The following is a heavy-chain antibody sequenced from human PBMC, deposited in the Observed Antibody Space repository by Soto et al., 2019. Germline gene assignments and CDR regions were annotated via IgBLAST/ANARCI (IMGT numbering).Heavy chain of an antibody. Sequence: GGSLRLSCAASGFTFSSYGMHWVRQAPGKGLEWVAVIWYDGSNKYYADSVKGRFTISRDNSKNTLYLQMNSLRAEDTAVYYCARDQVGATKDYYYGMDVWGQGTTGTGSS. V-gene: IGHV3-33*01. CDR2: IWYDGSNK. J-gene: IGHJ6*02. CDR3: ARDQVGATKDYYYGMDV. D-gene: IGHD1-26*01. CDR1: GFTFSSYG.